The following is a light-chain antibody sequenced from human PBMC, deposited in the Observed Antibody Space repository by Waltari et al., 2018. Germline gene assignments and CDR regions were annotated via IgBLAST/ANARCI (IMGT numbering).Light chain of an antibody. CDR2: DVS. Sequence: ETVMTQTPVSRSVTPGQPASMSCKSSQSLLESDGKTYLHWYLQKPGQSPQLLIYDVSSRFSGVPDRFSGSGSGTDFTLRISRVEAEDVGVYYCMQGIHLPLTFGGGTKVEMK. J-gene: IGKJ4*01. CDR1: QSLLESDGKTY. V-gene: IGKV2-29*02. CDR3: MQGIHLPLT.